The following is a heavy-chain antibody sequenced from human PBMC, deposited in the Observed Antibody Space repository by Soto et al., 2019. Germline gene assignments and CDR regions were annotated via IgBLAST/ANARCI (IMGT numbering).Heavy chain of an antibody. D-gene: IGHD2-21*02. Sequence: SXTLSLTCAVYGGSLSGYYWSWIRQPPVNGLEWIGEINHSGSTNYNPSLKSRVTISVDTSKNQFSLKLSSVTAADTAVYYCARARIEVAYCGGDCNYYFDYWGQGTLVTVSS. J-gene: IGHJ4*02. CDR3: ARARIEVAYCGGDCNYYFDY. V-gene: IGHV4-34*01. CDR2: INHSGST. CDR1: GGSLSGYY.